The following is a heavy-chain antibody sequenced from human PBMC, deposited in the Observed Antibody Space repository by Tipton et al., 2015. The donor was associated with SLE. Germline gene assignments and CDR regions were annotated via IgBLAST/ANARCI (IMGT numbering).Heavy chain of an antibody. D-gene: IGHD2-2*02. CDR1: GFTFSSYD. J-gene: IGHJ1*01. CDR3: ARTADCSRTSCYTGGGYFQH. CDR2: ISYDGSNK. Sequence: SLRLSCAASGFTFSSYDMHWVRQAPGKGLEWVAVISYDGSNKYYADSVKGRFTISRDNSKNTLYLQMNSLRAEDTAVYYCARTADCSRTSCYTGGGYFQHWGQGTLVTVSS. V-gene: IGHV3-30*04.